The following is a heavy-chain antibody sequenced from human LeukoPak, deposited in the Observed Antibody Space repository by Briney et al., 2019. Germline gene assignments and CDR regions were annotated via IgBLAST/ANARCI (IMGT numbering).Heavy chain of an antibody. D-gene: IGHD3-22*01. CDR1: GYSFTSYW. J-gene: IGHJ4*02. Sequence: GESLKISCKGSGYSFTSYWISWVRQMPGKGLEWMGRIDPSDSYTNYSPSFQGHVTISADKSISTAYLQWSSPKASDTAMYYCARIPDYYDSSGLNFDYWGQGTLVTVSS. CDR2: IDPSDSYT. V-gene: IGHV5-10-1*01. CDR3: ARIPDYYDSSGLNFDY.